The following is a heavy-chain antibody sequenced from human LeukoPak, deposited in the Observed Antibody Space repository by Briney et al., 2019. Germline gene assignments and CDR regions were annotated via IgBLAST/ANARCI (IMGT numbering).Heavy chain of an antibody. CDR1: GFTFSSYA. D-gene: IGHD3-3*01. J-gene: IGHJ6*04. CDR3: AKDGAIFGVGNV. CDR2: ISGSGGST. Sequence: GGSLRLSCAASGFTFSSYAMSWVRQAPGKGLEWVPAISGSGGSTYYADSVKGRFTISRDNSKNTLYLQMNSLRAEDTAIYYCAKDGAIFGVGNVWGKGTTVTVSS. V-gene: IGHV3-23*01.